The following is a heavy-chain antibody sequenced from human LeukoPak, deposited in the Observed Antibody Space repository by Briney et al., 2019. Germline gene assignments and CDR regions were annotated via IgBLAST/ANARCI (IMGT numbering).Heavy chain of an antibody. J-gene: IGHJ1*01. V-gene: IGHV3-7*01. Sequence: GGSLRLSCAASGFTFSSYAMSWVRQAPGKGLEWVAHINPDGRDTYYVDSVKGRFTISRDNAQNSMYLQMNSLRVEDTAVYYCATWGDTTAEYFQRWGQGTLVTVSS. CDR1: GFTFSSYA. D-gene: IGHD2-21*02. CDR2: INPDGRDT. CDR3: ATWGDTTAEYFQR.